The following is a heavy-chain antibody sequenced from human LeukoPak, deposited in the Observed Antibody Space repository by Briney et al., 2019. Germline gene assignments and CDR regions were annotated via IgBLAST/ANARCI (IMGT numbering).Heavy chain of an antibody. J-gene: IGHJ5*02. D-gene: IGHD1-26*01. CDR3: ARKTVVGANTDGFDP. CDR1: GGSFSGYY. CDR2: IYYSGST. Sequence: WETLSLTRAVYGGSFSGYYWGWIRQPPGKGLEWIGSIYYSGSTYYNPSLKSRVTISVDTSKNQFSQKLSSVTAADTAVYYCARKTVVGANTDGFDPWGQGTLVTVSS. V-gene: IGHV4-39*01.